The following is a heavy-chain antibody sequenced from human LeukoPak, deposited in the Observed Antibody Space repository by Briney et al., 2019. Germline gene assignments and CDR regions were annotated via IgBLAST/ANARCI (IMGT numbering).Heavy chain of an antibody. J-gene: IGHJ4*02. CDR2: INHSGST. D-gene: IGHD3-22*01. CDR1: GESFSGYY. V-gene: IGHV4-34*01. CDR3: ARNANSGYYLR. Sequence: SETLSLTCAVYGESFSGYYWSWIRQPPGKGLEWIGEINHSGSTNYNPSLKSRVTISVDTSKNQFSLKLSSVTAADTAVYYCARNANSGYYLRWGRGTLVTVSS.